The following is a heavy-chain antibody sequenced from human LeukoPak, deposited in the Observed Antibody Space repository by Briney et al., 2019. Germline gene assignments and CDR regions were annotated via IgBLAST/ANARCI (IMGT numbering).Heavy chain of an antibody. CDR3: GYSSGTYYDY. J-gene: IGHJ4*02. V-gene: IGHV3-15*01. CDR2: IKSKTDGETT. Sequence: GGSLRLSCAASGFTFSNAWMSWVRQAPGKGLEWVGRIKSKTDGETTDYVAPVKGRFTISGDDSKNTLSLQMNSLKTEDTAVYYCGYSSGTYYDYWGQGTLVTVSS. CDR1: GFTFSNAW. D-gene: IGHD3-22*01.